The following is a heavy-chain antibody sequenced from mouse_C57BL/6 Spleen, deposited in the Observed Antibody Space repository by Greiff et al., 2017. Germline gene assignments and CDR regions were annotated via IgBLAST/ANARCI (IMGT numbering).Heavy chain of an antibody. J-gene: IGHJ3*01. CDR2: INPGSGGT. V-gene: IGHV1-54*01. D-gene: IGHD1-1*01. CDR3: GRTPNTVVATRGLAY. CDR1: GYAFTSYL. Sequence: QVQLQQSGAELVRPGTSVKVSCKASGYAFTSYLIEWVKQRPGQGLEWIGVINPGSGGTNYNEKFKGKATLTADKSSSTAYMQLSRLTSEDAAVYFCGRTPNTVVATRGLAYWGQGTLVTVSA.